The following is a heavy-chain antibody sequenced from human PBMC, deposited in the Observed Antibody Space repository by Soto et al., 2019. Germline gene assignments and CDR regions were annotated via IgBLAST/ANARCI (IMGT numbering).Heavy chain of an antibody. J-gene: IGHJ5*02. CDR3: AREAGSGWSYNWYDL. CDR1: GFIFSTYS. V-gene: IGHV3-48*01. CDR2: ISGSSITI. Sequence: EVQLVESGGGLVQPGGSLRLSCAGSGFIFSTYSMNWVRQAPGTGREWVSYISGSSITIYHADSVKGRFTTSRVNAKNSLYLQMNSLRAEDTAVSYCAREAGSGWSYNWYDLWGQGTLVTVSS. D-gene: IGHD6-19*01.